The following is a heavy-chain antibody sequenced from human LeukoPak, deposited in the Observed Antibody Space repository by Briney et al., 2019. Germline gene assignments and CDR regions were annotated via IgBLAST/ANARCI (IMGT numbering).Heavy chain of an antibody. J-gene: IGHJ4*02. D-gene: IGHD4-23*01. CDR1: GYTFTSYG. Sequence: ASVKVSCKASGYTFTSYGISWVRQAPGQGLEWMGGIIPIFGTANYAQKFQGRVTITADESTSTAYMELSSLRSEDTAVYYCARDYTHDYGGGYWGQGTLVTVSS. CDR2: IIPIFGTA. V-gene: IGHV1-69*13. CDR3: ARDYTHDYGGGY.